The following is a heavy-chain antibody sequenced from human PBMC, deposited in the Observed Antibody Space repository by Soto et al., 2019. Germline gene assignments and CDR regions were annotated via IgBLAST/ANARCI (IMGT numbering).Heavy chain of an antibody. J-gene: IGHJ6*04. Sequence: QVQLVQSGAEVKKPGSSMKVSCKASGGTFSTYAINWVRQAPGQALEWMGGIVPIFATANYAQKFEGRVKITASESTSTAYVALSSLRSEATAVYYCARISAVAGTTRAFCHYPAKDVWGNGTMVTVFS. CDR1: GGTFSTYA. CDR3: ARISAVAGTTRAFCHYPAKDV. V-gene: IGHV1-69*01. CDR2: IVPIFATA. D-gene: IGHD6-19*01.